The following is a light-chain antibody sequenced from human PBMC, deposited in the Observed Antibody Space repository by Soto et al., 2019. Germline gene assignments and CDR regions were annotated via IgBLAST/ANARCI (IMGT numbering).Light chain of an antibody. J-gene: IGKJ1*01. CDR3: QQYGSSPRT. CDR2: GAS. Sequence: EIVLTQSPGTLSMSPGERATLSCRASQSISSNYLAWYQQKPGQAPRLLIYGASSRATGIPDRFSGSGSGTDLTLTISRREAEDFAVYYCQQYGSSPRTFGQGTKVEFK. V-gene: IGKV3-20*01. CDR1: QSISSNY.